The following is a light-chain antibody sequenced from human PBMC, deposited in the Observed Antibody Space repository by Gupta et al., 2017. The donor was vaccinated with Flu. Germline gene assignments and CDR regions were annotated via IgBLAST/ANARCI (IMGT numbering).Light chain of an antibody. J-gene: IGLJ3*02. CDR3: QTWGAGIRV. CDR2: LHSNGSH. V-gene: IGLV4-69*01. Sequence: QPVLTQSPSASASLGASVKLTCTLSSGHSHYDIAWHQQLPEMGPRFLMKLHSNGSHTRGDGIPDRSSGSTSGAERYLTVSSLRAEDEADYYCQTWGAGIRVFGGGTKLTVL. CDR1: SGHSHYD.